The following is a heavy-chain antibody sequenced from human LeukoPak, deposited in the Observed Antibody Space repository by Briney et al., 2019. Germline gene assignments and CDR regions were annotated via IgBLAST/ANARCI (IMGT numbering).Heavy chain of an antibody. CDR1: GFTFSSYA. J-gene: IGHJ5*02. CDR2: ISGSGWST. D-gene: IGHD4-17*01. CDR3: TKDMTTVTTGWFDP. Sequence: PGGSLRLSRAASGFTFSSYAMSWVRQAPGKGLEWVSAISGSGWSTYYADSVKGRFTISRDNSKNTLYLQMNSLRAEDTAVYYCTKDMTTVTTGWFDPWGQGTLVTVSS. V-gene: IGHV3-23*01.